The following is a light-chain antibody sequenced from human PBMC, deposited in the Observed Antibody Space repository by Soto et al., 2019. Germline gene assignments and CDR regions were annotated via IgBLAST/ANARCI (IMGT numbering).Light chain of an antibody. CDR2: DAS. J-gene: IGKJ5*01. CDR1: HDINKN. Sequence: DIQMTQSPSSLSASVVDRVTVTCQASHDINKNLIWYQQKPGKAPKLLIYDASDLETGVPSRFSGSGSGTGFTFTISSLQPEDFATYYCQKYESLPLTFGQGTRLEIK. V-gene: IGKV1-33*01. CDR3: QKYESLPLT.